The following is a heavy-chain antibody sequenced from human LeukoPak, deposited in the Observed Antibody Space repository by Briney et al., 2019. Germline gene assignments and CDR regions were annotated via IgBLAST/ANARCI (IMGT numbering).Heavy chain of an antibody. D-gene: IGHD1-26*01. CDR3: ARHSGSYYDNYDY. CDR2: IYYSGST. CDR1: GGSINSYY. J-gene: IGHJ4*02. Sequence: PSETLSLTCTVSGGSINSYYWSWIRQPPGKGLEWIGYIYYSGSTNYNPSLKSRVTISVDTSKNQFSLKLNSMTAADTAVYYCARHSGSYYDNYDYWGQGTLVTVSS. V-gene: IGHV4-59*08.